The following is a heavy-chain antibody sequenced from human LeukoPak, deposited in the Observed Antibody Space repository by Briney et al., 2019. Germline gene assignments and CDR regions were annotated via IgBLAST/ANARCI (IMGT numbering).Heavy chain of an antibody. D-gene: IGHD3-10*01. CDR1: GFTFSSYW. Sequence: GGSLRLSCAASGFTFSSYWMSWVRQAPGKGLEWVANIKQDGSEKYCVDSVKGRSTISRDNAKNSLYLHMNSLRAEDTAVYYCAREVRYYYYYMDVWGKGTTVTVSS. CDR2: IKQDGSEK. CDR3: AREVRYYYYYMDV. V-gene: IGHV3-7*01. J-gene: IGHJ6*03.